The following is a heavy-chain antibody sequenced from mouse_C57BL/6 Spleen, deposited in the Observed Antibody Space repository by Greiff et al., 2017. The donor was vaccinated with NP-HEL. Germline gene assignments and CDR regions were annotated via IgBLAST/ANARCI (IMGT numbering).Heavy chain of an antibody. Sequence: QVQLQQPGAELVMPGASVKLSCKASGYTFTSYWMHWVKQRPGQGLEWIGEIDPSDSYTNYNQKFKGKSTLTVDKSSSTAYMQLSSLTSEDSAVYYCARRVTTAFDYWGQGTTLTVSS. CDR2: IDPSDSYT. V-gene: IGHV1-69*01. D-gene: IGHD1-2*01. CDR1: GYTFTSYW. J-gene: IGHJ2*01. CDR3: ARRVTTAFDY.